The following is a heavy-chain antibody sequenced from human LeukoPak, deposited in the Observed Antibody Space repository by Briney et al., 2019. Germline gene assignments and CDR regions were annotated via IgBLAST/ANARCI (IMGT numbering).Heavy chain of an antibody. CDR3: ARASKSYDFWSGFYYYYMDV. D-gene: IGHD3-3*01. Sequence: PGGSLRLSCAASGFTFSSYAMHWVRQAPGKGLEWVAVISYDGSNKYYADSVKGRFTISRDNSKNTLYLQMNSLRAEDTAVYYCARASKSYDFWSGFYYYYMDVWGKGATVTVSS. J-gene: IGHJ6*03. V-gene: IGHV3-30*01. CDR1: GFTFSSYA. CDR2: ISYDGSNK.